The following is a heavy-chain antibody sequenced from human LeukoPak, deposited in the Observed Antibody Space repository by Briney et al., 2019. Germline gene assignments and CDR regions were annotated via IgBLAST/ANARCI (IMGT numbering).Heavy chain of an antibody. J-gene: IGHJ6*02. Sequence: PSETLSLTCTVSGGSISSSSYYWGWIRQPPGKGLEWIGNIYYTGSTYYNPSLKSRVTISVDTSKNQFSLKLSSMTAADTAVYYCARQEAVTATNFYGMDVWGQGTTATVSS. CDR2: IYYTGST. V-gene: IGHV4-39*01. D-gene: IGHD2-21*02. CDR1: GGSISSSSYY. CDR3: ARQEAVTATNFYGMDV.